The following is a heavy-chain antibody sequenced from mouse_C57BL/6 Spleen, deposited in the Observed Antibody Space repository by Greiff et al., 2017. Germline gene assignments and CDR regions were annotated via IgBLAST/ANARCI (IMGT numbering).Heavy chain of an antibody. Sequence: EVNVVESGGGFVQPGGSLSLSCAASGFTFTDYYMSWVRQPPGKALEWLGFIRNKANGYTSEYSASVKGRFTISRDNSQTILYLQMNALRAEDSATYYCARYMGLRRDYYAMDYWGQGTSVTVSS. CDR3: ARYMGLRRDYYAMDY. CDR2: IRNKANGYTS. D-gene: IGHD2-4*01. V-gene: IGHV7-3*01. CDR1: GFTFTDYY. J-gene: IGHJ4*01.